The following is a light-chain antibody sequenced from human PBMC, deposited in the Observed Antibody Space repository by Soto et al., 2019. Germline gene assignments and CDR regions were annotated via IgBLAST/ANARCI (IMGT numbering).Light chain of an antibody. J-gene: IGKJ1*01. CDR2: DAS. CDR3: MQGIHWPWT. CDR1: QSISRW. V-gene: IGKV1-5*01. Sequence: DIQMTQSPSTLSASVGDSVTITCRASQSISRWLAWYQQKPGKAPKTLIYDASSLESGVPSRFSGSGSGTDFTLKISRVEAEDVGVYYCMQGIHWPWTFGQGTKVEIK.